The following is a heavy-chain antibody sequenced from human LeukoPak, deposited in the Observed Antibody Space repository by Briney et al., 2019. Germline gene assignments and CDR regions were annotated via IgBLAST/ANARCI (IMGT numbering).Heavy chain of an antibody. CDR2: INHSGST. CDR1: GGSFSGYY. J-gene: IGHJ4*02. D-gene: IGHD6-19*01. Sequence: SATPSLTCAVSGGSFSGYYWSWIRQPPGKGLEWIGEINHSGSTNYNPSLKSRVTISVDTSKNQFSLKLSSVTAADTAVYYCARGRYSSGPFDYWGQGTLVTVSS. CDR3: ARGRYSSGPFDY. V-gene: IGHV4-34*01.